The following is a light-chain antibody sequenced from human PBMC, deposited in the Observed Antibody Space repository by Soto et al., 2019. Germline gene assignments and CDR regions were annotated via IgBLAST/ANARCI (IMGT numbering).Light chain of an antibody. CDR3: AAWDASLNGYV. V-gene: IGLV1-44*01. Sequence: QSVLTQPPSASGTPGQRVTISCSGSSSKIGSKTVNWYQQLPGTVPKLLIYNSYQRPSGVPDRFSGSKSGTSASLAISGLQPEDEADYYCAAWDASLNGYVFGTGTKVTVL. CDR1: SSKIGSKT. CDR2: NSY. J-gene: IGLJ1*01.